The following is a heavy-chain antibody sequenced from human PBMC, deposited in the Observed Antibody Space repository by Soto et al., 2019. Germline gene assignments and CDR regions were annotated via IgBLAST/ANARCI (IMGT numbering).Heavy chain of an antibody. CDR1: GYTFSSHG. D-gene: IGHD2-15*01. J-gene: IGHJ5*01. CDR2: ISGYNGNA. V-gene: IGHV1-18*01. CDR3: AREGSYGWYDC. Sequence: QVQLVQSGAEVRKPGASVKVSCKASGYTFSSHGIIWVRQAPGQGLEWMGWISGYNGNAKYAQRFQVRVTRTTDTSTSTVYMDLRSLGSDDSAVYYCAREGSYGWYDCWGQGTLVTVSS.